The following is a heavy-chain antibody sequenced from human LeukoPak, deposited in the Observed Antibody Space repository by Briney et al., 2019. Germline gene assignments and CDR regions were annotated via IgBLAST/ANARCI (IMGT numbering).Heavy chain of an antibody. D-gene: IGHD3-10*02. V-gene: IGHV4-30-4*01. CDR2: VYDSWNN. J-gene: IGHJ4*02. Sequence: SETLSLTCTVSGDSVNSGNSHWTWIRQPPGTGLEWLGSVYDSWNNYYNPSLESRITMSVDTSKNQYSLELSSVIAADTAVYYCASYFVGNGGRGYWGQGALVTVSS. CDR1: GDSVNSGNSH. CDR3: ASYFVGNGGRGY.